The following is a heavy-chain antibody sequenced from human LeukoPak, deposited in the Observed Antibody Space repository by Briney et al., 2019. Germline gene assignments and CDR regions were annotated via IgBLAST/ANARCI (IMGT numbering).Heavy chain of an antibody. CDR1: RFTFSSYS. CDR3: ARVVPWVIPPYYYYYMDV. D-gene: IGHD3-16*02. J-gene: IGHJ6*03. Sequence: GGSLRLSCAASRFTFSSYSMNWVRQAPGKGLEWVSSISSSSSYIYYADSVKGRFTISRDNAKNSLYLQMNSLRAEDTAVYYCARVVPWVIPPYYYYYMDVWGKGTTVTVSS. V-gene: IGHV3-21*01. CDR2: ISSSSSYI.